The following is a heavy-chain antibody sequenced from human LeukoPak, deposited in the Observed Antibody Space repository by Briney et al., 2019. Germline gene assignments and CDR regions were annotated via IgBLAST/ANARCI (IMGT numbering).Heavy chain of an antibody. D-gene: IGHD3-22*01. CDR3: TRDSSGYYTTY. V-gene: IGHV3-7*01. J-gene: IGHJ4*02. CDR2: IKQDGSDK. CDR1: GFPFNNYW. Sequence: GGSLRLSCAASGFPFNNYWMSWARQAPGKGLEWVAIIKQDGSDKFYVDSVKGRLTISRDNAKNSLYLQMNSLRAEDTAIYYCTRDSSGYYTTYWGQGTLVTVSS.